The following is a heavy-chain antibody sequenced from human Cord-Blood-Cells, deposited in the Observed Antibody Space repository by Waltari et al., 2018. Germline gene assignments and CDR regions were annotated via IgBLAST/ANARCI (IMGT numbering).Heavy chain of an antibody. J-gene: IGHJ3*02. CDR1: GASFSSSSYY. CDR2: IYYSGST. CDR3: ARMGDYAFDI. D-gene: IGHD3-16*01. V-gene: IGHV4-39*01. Sequence: RLQESGPGLVRPSETLPLTRPVSGASFSSSSYYWGWIRQPPGKGLEWIGSIYYSGSTYYNPSLKSRVTISVDTSKNQFSLKLSSVTAADTAVYYCARMGDYAFDIWGQGTMVTVSS.